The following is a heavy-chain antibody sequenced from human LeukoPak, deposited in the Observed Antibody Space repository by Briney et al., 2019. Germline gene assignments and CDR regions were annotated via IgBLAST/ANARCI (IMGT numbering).Heavy chain of an antibody. J-gene: IGHJ4*02. V-gene: IGHV3-66*02. Sequence: PGGSLRLSCTASGFTVSSNYMNWVRQAPGKGLEWVSVIYSGGSTYYTDSVKGRFTISKDKSKNTLYLQINSLRAEDTAVYYCTRDGSRRHPQYYFDSWGQGTLVTVCS. D-gene: IGHD5-24*01. CDR3: TRDGSRRHPQYYFDS. CDR1: GFTVSSNY. CDR2: IYSGGST.